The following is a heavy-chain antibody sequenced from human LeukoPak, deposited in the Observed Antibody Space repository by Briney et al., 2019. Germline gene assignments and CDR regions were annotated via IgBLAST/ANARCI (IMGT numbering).Heavy chain of an antibody. CDR2: IYPGDSDT. CDR1: GYSFTSYS. CDR3: VRHVDFYGPIDN. J-gene: IGHJ4*02. D-gene: IGHD2/OR15-2a*01. V-gene: IGHV5-51*01. Sequence: GESLKISCKGSGYSFTSYSIGWVRQMPEKGLEWMGIIYPGDSDTRYSPSFQGQVTISADKSISTAYLQWSSLKASDTAMYYCVRHVDFYGPIDNWGQGTLVTVSS.